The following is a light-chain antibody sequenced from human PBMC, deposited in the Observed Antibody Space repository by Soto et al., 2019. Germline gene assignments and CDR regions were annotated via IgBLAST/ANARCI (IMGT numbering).Light chain of an antibody. J-gene: IGKJ5*01. CDR2: KAS. CDR3: QQYNSS. V-gene: IGKV1-5*03. CDR1: QSISNW. Sequence: LSARVGARGPLTCRASQSISNWLAWYQQKPGKAPKLLIYKASNLESGVPSRFSGSGSGTEFTLTISSLQPDDFATYYCQQYNSSFGQGARLEIK.